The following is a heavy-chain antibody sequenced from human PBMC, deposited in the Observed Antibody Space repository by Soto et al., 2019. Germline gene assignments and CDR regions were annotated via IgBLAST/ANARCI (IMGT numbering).Heavy chain of an antibody. Sequence: NPSETLSLTCTVSGGSISSGGYYWSWIRQHPGKGLEWIGYIYYSGSTYYNPSLKSRVTISVDTSKNQFSLKLSSVTAADTAVYYCARGGRFWSGYPHARYNWFDPWGQGTRVTVSS. CDR1: GGSISSGGYY. CDR2: IYYSGST. CDR3: ARGGRFWSGYPHARYNWFDP. V-gene: IGHV4-31*03. J-gene: IGHJ5*02. D-gene: IGHD3-3*01.